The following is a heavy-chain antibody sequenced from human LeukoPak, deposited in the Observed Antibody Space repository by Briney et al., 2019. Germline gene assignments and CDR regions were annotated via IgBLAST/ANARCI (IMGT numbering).Heavy chain of an antibody. D-gene: IGHD3-22*01. V-gene: IGHV4-34*01. CDR2: INHSGST. J-gene: IGHJ6*02. CDR3: ARVGHYDSSGYYYYYGMDV. CDR1: GGSFSGYY. Sequence: KSPEALSLTCAVYGGSFSGYYWSWIRQPPGKGLEWIGEINHSGSTNYNPSLKSRVTISVDTSKNQFSLKLSSVTAADTAVYYCARVGHYDSSGYYYYYGMDVWGQGTTVTVSS.